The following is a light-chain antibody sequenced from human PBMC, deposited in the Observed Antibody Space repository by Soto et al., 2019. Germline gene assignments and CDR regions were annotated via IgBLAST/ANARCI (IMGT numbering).Light chain of an antibody. V-gene: IGKV4-1*01. CDR3: QQYYSTPLT. CDR1: QTVLYSSNNKNY. J-gene: IGKJ4*01. Sequence: DIVMTQSPDSLAVSLGERATINCKSSQTVLYSSNNKNYLAWYQQKPGQPPKLLIYWASTRQSGVPDRFSGSGSGTDFTLPISSLQAEDVAVYYCQQYYSTPLTFGGGPKVELK. CDR2: WAS.